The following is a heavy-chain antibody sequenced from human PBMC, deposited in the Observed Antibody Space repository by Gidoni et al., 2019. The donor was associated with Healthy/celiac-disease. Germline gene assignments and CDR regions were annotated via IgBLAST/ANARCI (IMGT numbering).Heavy chain of an antibody. D-gene: IGHD2-15*01. J-gene: IGHJ5*02. V-gene: IGHV3-7*01. CDR1: GFTFSSYW. Sequence: EVQLVESGGGLVQHGGSLRLSCAASGFTFSSYWMSWVRQVPGKGLEWVANIKQDGSEKYYVDSVKGRFTISRDKAKNSLYLQMNSLRAEDTAVYYCARVVVAGSNWFDPWGQGTLVTVSS. CDR3: ARVVVAGSNWFDP. CDR2: IKQDGSEK.